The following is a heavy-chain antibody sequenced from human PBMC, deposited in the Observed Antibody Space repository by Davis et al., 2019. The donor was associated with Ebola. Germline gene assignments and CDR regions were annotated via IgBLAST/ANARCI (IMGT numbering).Heavy chain of an antibody. CDR1: GFTFSSYA. J-gene: IGHJ6*04. CDR3: ARPSWGPYYYYYAMDV. V-gene: IGHV3-30-3*01. CDR2: ISYDGSNK. Sequence: PGGSLRLSFAASGFTFSSYAMHWVRQAPGKGLEWVAVISYDGSNKYYADSVKGRFTISRDNSKNTLYVQMNSLRAEDTAVYYCARPSWGPYYYYYAMDVRGKGTTVTVSS. D-gene: IGHD7-27*01.